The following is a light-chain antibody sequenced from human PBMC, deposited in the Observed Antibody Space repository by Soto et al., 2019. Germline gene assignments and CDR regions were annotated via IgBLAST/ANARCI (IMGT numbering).Light chain of an antibody. J-gene: IGKJ1*01. CDR2: GAS. CDR3: QQYNNWPRT. CDR1: QSVSCN. Sequence: EIVMTQSPATLSVSGGETATLSCRASQSVSCNFAWYQQKPGQAPRLLIYGASTRATGIPDRFSGSGSGTECTLTISSLQSEDFAVYYCQQYNNWPRTFGQGTKVEIK. V-gene: IGKV3-15*01.